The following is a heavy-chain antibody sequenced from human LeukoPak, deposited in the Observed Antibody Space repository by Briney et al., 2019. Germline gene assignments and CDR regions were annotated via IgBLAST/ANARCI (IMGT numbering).Heavy chain of an antibody. CDR2: IYYSGST. V-gene: IGHV4-59*01. CDR1: GGSISSCY. Sequence: SETLSLTCTVSGGSISSCYWSWIRQPPGKGLEWIGYIYYSGSTNYNPSLKSRVTISVDTSKNQFSLKLSSVTAADTAVYYCARTYSSSWFNWFDPWGQGTLVTVSS. J-gene: IGHJ5*02. D-gene: IGHD6-13*01. CDR3: ARTYSSSWFNWFDP.